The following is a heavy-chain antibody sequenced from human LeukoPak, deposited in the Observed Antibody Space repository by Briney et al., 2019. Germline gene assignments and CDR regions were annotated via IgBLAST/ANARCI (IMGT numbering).Heavy chain of an antibody. D-gene: IGHD4-17*01. V-gene: IGHV4-4*07. Sequence: PSETLSLTCTVAGASISSYYGSWVRQPAGKALEWVGRIYSSGSTNYNPSLKSRVTMSVDTSKNQFSLKLSSVTVADTAVYYCAREGRYGDYEGYWGQGTLVTVSS. CDR3: AREGRYGDYEGY. CDR1: GASISSYY. J-gene: IGHJ4*02. CDR2: IYSSGST.